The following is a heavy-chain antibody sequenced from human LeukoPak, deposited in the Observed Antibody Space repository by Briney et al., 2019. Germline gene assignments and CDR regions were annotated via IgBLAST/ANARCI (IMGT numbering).Heavy chain of an antibody. V-gene: IGHV3-23*01. CDR2: ISGSGGST. CDR3: AKDLRQWPDWYFDL. J-gene: IGHJ2*01. Sequence: GGSLRLSCAASGFTFSSYGMSWVRQAPGKGLEWVSAISGSGGSTYYADSVKGRFTISRDNSKNTLYLQMNSLRAEDTAVYYCAKDLRQWPDWYFDLWGRGTLVTVSS. CDR1: GFTFSSYG. D-gene: IGHD6-19*01.